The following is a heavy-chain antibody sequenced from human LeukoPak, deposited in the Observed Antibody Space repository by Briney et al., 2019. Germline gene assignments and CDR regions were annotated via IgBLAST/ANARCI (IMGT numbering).Heavy chain of an antibody. CDR1: GFIVSSNY. CDR3: ARHSSGWYYNWFDP. Sequence: GGSLRLSCAASGFIVSSNYMSWVRQAPGKGLEWVSVIYSGGRTYYAASVRGRFTISRDNSRNTLFLQMNSLSAEDTAVYYCARHSSGWYYNWFDPWGQGTLVTVSS. CDR2: IYSGGRT. J-gene: IGHJ5*02. D-gene: IGHD6-19*01. V-gene: IGHV3-66*04.